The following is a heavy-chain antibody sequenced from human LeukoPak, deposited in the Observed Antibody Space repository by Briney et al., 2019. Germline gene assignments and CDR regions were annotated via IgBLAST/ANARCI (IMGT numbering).Heavy chain of an antibody. Sequence: ASVKVSCKASGYTFTSYGISWVRQAPGQGLEWMGWISAYNGNTNYAQKLQGRVTMTTDTSTSTAYMELRSLRSDDTAVYYCARGAHYYDSSGYYYYYYCGMDVWGQGTTVTVSS. J-gene: IGHJ6*02. CDR1: GYTFTSYG. V-gene: IGHV1-18*01. CDR3: ARGAHYYDSSGYYYYYYCGMDV. D-gene: IGHD3-22*01. CDR2: ISAYNGNT.